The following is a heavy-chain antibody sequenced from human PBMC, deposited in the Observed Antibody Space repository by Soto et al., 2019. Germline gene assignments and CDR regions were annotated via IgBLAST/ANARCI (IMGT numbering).Heavy chain of an antibody. CDR3: ARLPNKSPQN. Sequence: EVQLVESGGGLVQPGGSLRLSCVASGFTFSSYWMHWVRQAPGKGLVWVSSMSNDGRSIYADPVKGRFIISRDNAKTTLYLQMNSLRAEDTAVYYCARLPNKSPQNWGQGTLVIVSP. CDR1: GFTFSSYW. CDR2: MSNDGRS. V-gene: IGHV3-74*01. J-gene: IGHJ1*01.